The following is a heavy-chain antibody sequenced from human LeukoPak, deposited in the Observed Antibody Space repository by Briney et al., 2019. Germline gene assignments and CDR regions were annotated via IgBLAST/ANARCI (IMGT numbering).Heavy chain of an antibody. CDR3: ARGKDDAFDI. Sequence: PGGSLRLSCAASGFMVSSNYMSWVRQAPGKGLEWVSVIYGGGSTYYADSVKGRFTISRDNSKNTLYLQMNSLRAEDTAMYYCARGKDDAFDIWGQGTMVTVSS. J-gene: IGHJ3*02. CDR2: IYGGGST. CDR1: GFMVSSNY. V-gene: IGHV3-53*01.